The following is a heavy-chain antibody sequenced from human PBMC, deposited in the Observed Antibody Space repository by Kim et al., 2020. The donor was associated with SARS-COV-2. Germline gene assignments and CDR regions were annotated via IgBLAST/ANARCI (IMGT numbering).Heavy chain of an antibody. CDR1: GFTFSSYA. Sequence: GGSLRLSCAASGFTFSSYAMTWVRQAPGKGLEWVSSISGRGTSTHQADSVKGRFTISRDNSKNTLYLQMNSLRAEDTAVYYCAKGFRTHLWPDNWGQGTLVTVSS. J-gene: IGHJ4*02. V-gene: IGHV3-23*01. CDR2: ISGRGTST. D-gene: IGHD3-10*01. CDR3: AKGFRTHLWPDN.